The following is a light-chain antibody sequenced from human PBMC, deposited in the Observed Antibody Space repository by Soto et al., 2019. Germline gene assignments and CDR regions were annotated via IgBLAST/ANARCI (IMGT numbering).Light chain of an antibody. V-gene: IGLV2-14*01. CDR3: HSYTSSSTYV. J-gene: IGLJ1*01. Sequence: QSALTQPASVSGSPGQSITISCTGTSSDVGGYKYVSWYQQHPGKAPKLMIYEVSNRPSGISNRFSGSKSGNTASLTISGLQAEDEADYYCHSYTSSSTYVLGTGTKLTVL. CDR1: SSDVGGYKY. CDR2: EVS.